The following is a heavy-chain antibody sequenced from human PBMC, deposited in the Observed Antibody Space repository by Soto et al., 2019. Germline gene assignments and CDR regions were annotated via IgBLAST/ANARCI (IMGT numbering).Heavy chain of an antibody. CDR3: AKSMVRGVGGSGACWFDP. CDR2: INHSGST. D-gene: IGHD3-10*01. J-gene: IGHJ5*02. CDR1: GGSFSGYY. V-gene: IGHV4-34*01. Sequence: QVQLQQWGAGLLKPSETLSLTCAVYGGSFSGYYWSWIRQPPGKGLEWIGEINHSGSTNYNPSLRSRVTIAVDTSKNQFSPKLRSVTAADTAVYYCAKSMVRGVGGSGACWFDPWGQGTLVTVSS.